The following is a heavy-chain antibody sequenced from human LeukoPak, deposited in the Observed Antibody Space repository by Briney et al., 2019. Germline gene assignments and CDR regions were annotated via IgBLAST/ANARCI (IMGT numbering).Heavy chain of an antibody. V-gene: IGHV4-39*07. CDR3: ARVFYSYGLLDY. D-gene: IGHD5-18*01. CDR2: IYYSGST. CDR1: GGSISSNSYY. J-gene: IGHJ4*02. Sequence: PSETLSLTCAVSGGSISSNSYYWGWIRQPPGKGLEWIGSIYYSGSTYYNPSLKSRVTISVDTSKNQFSLKLSSVTAADTAVYYCARVFYSYGLLDYWGQGTLVTVSS.